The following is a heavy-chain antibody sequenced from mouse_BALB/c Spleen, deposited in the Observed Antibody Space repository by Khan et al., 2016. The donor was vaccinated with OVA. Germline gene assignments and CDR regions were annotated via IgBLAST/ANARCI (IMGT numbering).Heavy chain of an antibody. J-gene: IGHJ3*01. CDR1: GFNIKDYY. CDR3: NAAKVSLWFAS. CDR2: IDPENGAT. D-gene: IGHD1-3*01. Sequence: VQLQQSGAGFVRSGASVKLSCTTSGFNIKDYYMHWVKQRPKRGLEWIGWIDPENGATEYAPKFQGKATMTAATSSNTAYLHLSSLTSEDTAVYYCNAAKVSLWFASWGQGTLVTVSA. V-gene: IGHV14-4*02.